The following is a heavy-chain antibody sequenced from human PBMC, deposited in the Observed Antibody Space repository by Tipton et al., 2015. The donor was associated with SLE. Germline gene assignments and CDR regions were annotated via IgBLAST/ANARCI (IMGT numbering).Heavy chain of an antibody. CDR2: IGSTGSIT. V-gene: IGHV3-48*03. J-gene: IGHJ4*02. D-gene: IGHD1-14*01. CDR1: GFTFSNYG. Sequence: GSLRLSCAASGFTFSNYGMHWVRQAPGKGLEWLSYIGSTGSITYYADSVKGRFTVSRDNAQSSLYLQMNSLRAEDTAFYYCARDRYFAGTYYIDSWGQGTLVTVSS. CDR3: ARDRYFAGTYYIDS.